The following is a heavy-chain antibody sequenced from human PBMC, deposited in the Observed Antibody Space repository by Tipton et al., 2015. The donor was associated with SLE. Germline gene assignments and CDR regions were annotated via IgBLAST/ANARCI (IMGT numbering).Heavy chain of an antibody. J-gene: IGHJ4*02. CDR2: IYYSGST. D-gene: IGHD1-26*01. CDR1: GGSISSGGYY. CDR3: AREVGRPGFDY. Sequence: LRLSCTVSGGSISSGGYYWSWIRQHPGKGLDWIGYIYYSGSTYYNPSLKGRLTISVDTSKNQFSLKLSSVTATDTAVYYCAREVGRPGFDYWGQGTLVTVSS. V-gene: IGHV4-31*03.